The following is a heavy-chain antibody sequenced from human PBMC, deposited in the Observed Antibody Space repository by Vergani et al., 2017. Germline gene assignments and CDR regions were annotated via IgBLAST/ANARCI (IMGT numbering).Heavy chain of an antibody. CDR2: INPSGGHT. V-gene: IGHV1-46*03. CDR1: GYTFSNHY. D-gene: IGHD3-9*01. J-gene: IGHJ4*02. Sequence: QVQVVQSGAEVKKSGASVKVSCKTSGYTFSNHYMHWVRQAPGQGLEWMGIINPSGGHTNYAQKFQGRVTMNRDTSTSTVYMELSSMRSEDTAIYYWDRRDYGILTGYRYWGQGTLVTVSA. CDR3: DRRDYGILTGYRY.